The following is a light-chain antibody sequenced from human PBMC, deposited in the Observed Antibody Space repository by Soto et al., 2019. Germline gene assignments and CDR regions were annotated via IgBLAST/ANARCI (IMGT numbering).Light chain of an antibody. Sequence: EIVMTQSPATLSVSPGGRATLSCRASQSVYSNLAWYQQKPGQAPRLIIYGASTRATGIPARFSGSGAGTDFTLTISSLQSEDSAVYYCQQYNNWPPVTFGGGTRVEIK. J-gene: IGKJ4*01. V-gene: IGKV3-15*01. CDR1: QSVYSN. CDR2: GAS. CDR3: QQYNNWPPVT.